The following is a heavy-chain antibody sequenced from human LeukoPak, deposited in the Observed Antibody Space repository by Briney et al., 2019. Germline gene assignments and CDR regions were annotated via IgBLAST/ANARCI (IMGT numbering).Heavy chain of an antibody. D-gene: IGHD3-9*01. CDR2: ISAYNGNT. CDR1: GYTFTSYG. V-gene: IGHV1-18*01. CDR3: ARRELRYFDWSTDC. J-gene: IGHJ4*02. Sequence: ASVKVSCKASGYTFTSYGISWVRQAPGQGLEWMGWISAYNGNTNYAQKLQGRVTMTTDTSTSTAYMELRSLRSDDTAVYYCARRELRYFDWSTDCWGQGTLVTVSS.